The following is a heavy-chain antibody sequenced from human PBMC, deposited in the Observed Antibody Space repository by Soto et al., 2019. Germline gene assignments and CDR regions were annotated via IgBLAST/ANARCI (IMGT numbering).Heavy chain of an antibody. CDR1: GGSISSGGYY. CDR2: IYYSGST. D-gene: IGHD6-6*01. J-gene: IGHJ6*02. CDR3: ARDGRSIAAPGLGYYGMDV. V-gene: IGHV4-31*03. Sequence: SETLSLTCTVSGGSISSGGYYWSWIRQHPGKGLEWIGYIYYSGSTYYNPSLKSRVTISVDTSKNQFSLKLSSVTAADTAVYYCARDGRSIAAPGLGYYGMDVWGQGTTVTVSS.